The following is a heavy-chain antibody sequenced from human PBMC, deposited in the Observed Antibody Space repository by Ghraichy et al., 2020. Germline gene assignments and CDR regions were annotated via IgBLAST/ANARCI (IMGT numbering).Heavy chain of an antibody. CDR1: GDSSGIYY. CDR2: MYSTGDT. V-gene: IGHV4-59*01. Sequence: SETLSLTCTVSGDSSGIYYWGWFRQPPGKGLEWIAYMYSTGDTEYNPSLKSRVTISFDTSNIHFSLRLNSVTAADTALYYCTRGGGWLVDYWGQGTLVTVSS. CDR3: TRGGGWLVDY. D-gene: IGHD6-19*01. J-gene: IGHJ4*02.